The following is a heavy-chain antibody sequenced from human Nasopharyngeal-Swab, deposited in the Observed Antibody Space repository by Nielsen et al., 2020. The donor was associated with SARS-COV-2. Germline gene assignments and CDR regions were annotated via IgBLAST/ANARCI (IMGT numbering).Heavy chain of an antibody. CDR1: GGTFSSYA. D-gene: IGHD3-22*01. Sequence: ASVKVSCKASGGTFSSYAISWVRQAPGQGLEWMGIINPSGGSTSYAQKFQGRVTMTRDTSTSTVYMELSSLRSEDTAVYYCARDQIGDSSGYDFDYWGQGTRITVSS. CDR3: ARDQIGDSSGYDFDY. V-gene: IGHV1-46*01. J-gene: IGHJ4*02. CDR2: INPSGGST.